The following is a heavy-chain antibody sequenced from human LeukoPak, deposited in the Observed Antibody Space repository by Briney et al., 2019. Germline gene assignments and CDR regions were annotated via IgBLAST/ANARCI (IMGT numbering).Heavy chain of an antibody. CDR1: GGSISSYY. CDR2: IYYSGST. J-gene: IGHJ3*02. Sequence: SETLSLTCTVSGGSISSYYWSWIRQPPGKGLEWIGYIYYSGSTNYNPSLKSRVTISVDTSENQFSLKLSSVTAADTAVYYCARAKDPSRSQRAFDIWGQGTMVTVSS. D-gene: IGHD1-26*01. CDR3: ARAKDPSRSQRAFDI. V-gene: IGHV4-59*01.